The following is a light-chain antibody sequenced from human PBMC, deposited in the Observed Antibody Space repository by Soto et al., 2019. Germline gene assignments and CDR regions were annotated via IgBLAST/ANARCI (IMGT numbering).Light chain of an antibody. CDR3: LQHNTNPWT. J-gene: IGKJ1*01. CDR1: QGIRND. Sequence: DMHMTQSPSSLSASVGDIFTITCRASQGIRNDLGWYQQKPGKAPKRLIYAASSLQSGVPSRLRGSGYGTELTITINRMQTEDFETYYCLQHNTNPWTFGHGTKVDIK. CDR2: AAS. V-gene: IGKV1-17*01.